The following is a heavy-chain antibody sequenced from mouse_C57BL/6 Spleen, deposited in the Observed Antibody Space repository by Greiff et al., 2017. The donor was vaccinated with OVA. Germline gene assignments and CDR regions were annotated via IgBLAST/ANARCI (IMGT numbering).Heavy chain of an antibody. J-gene: IGHJ2*01. CDR2: IYPGDGDT. CDR3: ARERLRPYYFDY. V-gene: IGHV1-80*01. Sequence: QVQLKESGAELVKPGASVKISCKASGYAFSSYWMNWVKQRPGKGLEWIGQIYPGDGDTNYNGKFKGKATLTADKSSSTAYMQLSSLTSEDSAVYFCARERLRPYYFDYWGQGTTLTVSS. D-gene: IGHD3-2*02. CDR1: GYAFSSYW.